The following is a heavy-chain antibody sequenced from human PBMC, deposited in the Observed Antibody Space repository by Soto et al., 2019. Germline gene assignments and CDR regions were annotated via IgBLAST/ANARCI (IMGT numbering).Heavy chain of an antibody. Sequence: PGGSLRLSXAASGFTFSSYTMNWVRQAPGKGLEWVSSISTSSSYIYYADSVKGRFTISRDDAKKSLYLQMNSLRAEDTAVYYCARAPSGTYSLDYWGQGTLVTVSS. J-gene: IGHJ4*02. D-gene: IGHD1-26*01. CDR1: GFTFSSYT. V-gene: IGHV3-21*01. CDR3: ARAPSGTYSLDY. CDR2: ISTSSSYI.